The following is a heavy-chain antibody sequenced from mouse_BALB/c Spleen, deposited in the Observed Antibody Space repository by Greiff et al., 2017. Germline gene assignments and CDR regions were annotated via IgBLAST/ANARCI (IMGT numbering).Heavy chain of an antibody. J-gene: IGHJ2*01. CDR1: GYTFTDYW. CDR3: ARGDGSTFDY. CDR2: IDTSDSYT. Sequence: QVQLQQPGAELVMPGGSVKMSCKASGYTFTDYWMHWVKQRPGQGLEWIGAIDTSDSYTSYNQKFKGKATLTVDESSSTAYMQLSSLTSEDSAVYYCARGDGSTFDYWGQGTTLTVSS. D-gene: IGHD1-1*01. V-gene: IGHV1-69*01.